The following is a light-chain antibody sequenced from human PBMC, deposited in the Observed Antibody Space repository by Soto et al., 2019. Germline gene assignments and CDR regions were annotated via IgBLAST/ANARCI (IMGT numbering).Light chain of an antibody. Sequence: EIVMTQSPATLSVSPGERATLACRASQSVGSDLAWYQQKPGQAPRLLIYDASNRATAIPARFSGSGSGTDFTLTISSLEPEDFAVYYCQQRSTWPLTFGGGTKVDIK. CDR2: DAS. J-gene: IGKJ4*01. V-gene: IGKV3-11*01. CDR1: QSVGSD. CDR3: QQRSTWPLT.